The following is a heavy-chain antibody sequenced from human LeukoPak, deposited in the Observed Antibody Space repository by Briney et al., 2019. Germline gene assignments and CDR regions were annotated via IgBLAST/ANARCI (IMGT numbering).Heavy chain of an antibody. J-gene: IGHJ4*02. CDR3: ARGHSSSWLSYFDY. CDR2: SFYSGST. CDR1: GASINSHY. Sequence: SETLSLTCTVSGASINSHYWSWFRQSPGKGLEWIGHSFYSGSTNYNPSLKSRVTISEDTSKNQFSLNLNSVTAADTAVYYCARGHSSSWLSYFDYWGQGTLVTVSS. D-gene: IGHD6-13*01. V-gene: IGHV4-59*11.